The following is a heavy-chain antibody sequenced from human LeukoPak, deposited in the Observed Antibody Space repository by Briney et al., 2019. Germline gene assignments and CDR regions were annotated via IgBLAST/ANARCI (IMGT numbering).Heavy chain of an antibody. CDR2: IHASGNT. J-gene: IGHJ3*02. Sequence: GGSLRLSCAASGFLVSSDYMSWVRQAPGKGLECVSLIHASGNTYFPDSVKGRFTVSRDNSKNTLYLQMNSLRAEDTAVYYCARCSGDCYYGFDIWGQGTMVTVSS. CDR1: GFLVSSDY. V-gene: IGHV3-53*01. CDR3: ARCSGDCYYGFDI. D-gene: IGHD2-21*02.